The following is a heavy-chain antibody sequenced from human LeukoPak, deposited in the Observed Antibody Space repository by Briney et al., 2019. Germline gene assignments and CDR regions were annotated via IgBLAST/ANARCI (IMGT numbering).Heavy chain of an antibody. CDR2: IYKIGTT. V-gene: IGHV4-59*02. CDR1: GDSVTGYF. D-gene: IGHD2-15*01. J-gene: IGHJ4*02. CDR3: VIGVGWQPDY. Sequence: PSETLSLTCTVFGDSVTGYFLNWVRQPPGKGLEWIGHIYKIGTTNYNPSLKSRLTISADTSKNQFSLQLRSMTAADTAVYYCVIGVGWQPDYGGQGALVTVSA.